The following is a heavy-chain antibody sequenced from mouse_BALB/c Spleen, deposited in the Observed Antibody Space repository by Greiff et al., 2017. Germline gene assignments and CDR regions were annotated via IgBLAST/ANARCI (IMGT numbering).Heavy chain of an antibody. CDR3: ARAPYYYGRSAMDY. Sequence: EVKLVESGGGLVKPGGSLKLSCAASGFTFSSYAMSWVRQSPEKRLEWVAEISSGGSYTYYPDTVTGRFTISRDNAKNTLYLEMSSLRSEDTAMYYCARAPYYYGRSAMDYWGQGTSVTVSS. V-gene: IGHV5-9-4*01. J-gene: IGHJ4*01. CDR1: GFTFSSYA. D-gene: IGHD1-1*01. CDR2: ISSGGSYT.